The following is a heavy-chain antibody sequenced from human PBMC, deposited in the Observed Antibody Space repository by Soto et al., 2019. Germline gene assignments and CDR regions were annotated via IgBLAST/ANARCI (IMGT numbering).Heavy chain of an antibody. CDR2: IKSKTDGGTT. J-gene: IGHJ4*02. CDR1: GFTFTNAW. CDR3: TTDPVTMIVVVPSSG. V-gene: IGHV3-15*07. D-gene: IGHD3-22*01. Sequence: GSLRLSCAACGFTFTNAWMNWVRQAPGKGLEWVARIKSKTDGGTTDYAAPVKGRFTISRDDSKNTLYLQMNSLKTEDTAVYYCTTDPVTMIVVVPSSGWGQGTLVTVSS.